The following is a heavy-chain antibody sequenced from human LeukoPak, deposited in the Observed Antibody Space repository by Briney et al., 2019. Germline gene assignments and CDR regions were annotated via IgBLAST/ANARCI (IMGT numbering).Heavy chain of an antibody. CDR2: IWSDGSSQ. D-gene: IGHD2-2*01. CDR1: GFTFSNYF. J-gene: IGHJ4*02. Sequence: GGSLRLSCVASGFTFSNYFMHWVRQAPGRGLDWVALIWSDGSSQYYADSVKGRFTISRDNSKNTLYLQMNSLRAEDTAVYYCASVVPAAHYWSQGTLVTVSS. CDR3: ASVVPAAHY. V-gene: IGHV3-33*01.